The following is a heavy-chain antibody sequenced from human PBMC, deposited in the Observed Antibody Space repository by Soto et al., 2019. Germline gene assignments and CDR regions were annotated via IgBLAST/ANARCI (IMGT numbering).Heavy chain of an antibody. D-gene: IGHD3-10*01. CDR3: ARDRYLWFGELLGYYYYGMDV. V-gene: IGHV1-18*01. Sequence: GASVKVSCKASGYTFTSYGISWVRQAPGQGLERKGRISAYNGNTNYAQKLKGRVTMTTETSTSTAYMELRSLRSDDTAVYYCARDRYLWFGELLGYYYYGMDVWGQGTTVTVSS. J-gene: IGHJ6*02. CDR2: ISAYNGNT. CDR1: GYTFTSYG.